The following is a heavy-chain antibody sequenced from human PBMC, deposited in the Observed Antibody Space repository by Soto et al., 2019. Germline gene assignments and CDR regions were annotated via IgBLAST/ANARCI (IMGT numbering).Heavy chain of an antibody. D-gene: IGHD6-6*01. J-gene: IGHJ6*02. CDR1: GGSISSGDYY. Sequence: SETLSLTCTVSGGSISSGDYYWSWIRQPPGKGLEWIGYIYYSGSTYYNPSLKSRVTISVDTSKNQFSLKLSSVTAADTAVYYCASFEYSSRVVWSLYGMDVWGQGTTVTVSS. CDR3: ASFEYSSRVVWSLYGMDV. V-gene: IGHV4-30-4*01. CDR2: IYYSGST.